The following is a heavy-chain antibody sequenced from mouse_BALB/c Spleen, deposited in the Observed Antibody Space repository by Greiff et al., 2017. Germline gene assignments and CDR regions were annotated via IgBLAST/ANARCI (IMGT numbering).Heavy chain of an antibody. Sequence: EVKLVESGGDLVKPGGSLKLSCAASGFTFSSYGMAWVRQTPDKRLEWVATISSGGSYTYYPDSVKGRFTISRDNAKNTLYLQMSSLTSEDTAMYYCAKETGTGAMDYWGQGTSVTVSS. D-gene: IGHD4-1*01. CDR2: ISSGGSYT. CDR1: GFTFSSYG. J-gene: IGHJ4*01. CDR3: AKETGTGAMDY. V-gene: IGHV5-6*01.